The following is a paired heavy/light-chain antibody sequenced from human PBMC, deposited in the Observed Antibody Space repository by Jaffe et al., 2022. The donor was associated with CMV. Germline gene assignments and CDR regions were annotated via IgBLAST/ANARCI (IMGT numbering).Light chain of an antibody. CDR3: NSRDSSGNHL. Sequence: SSELTQDPAVSVALGQTVRITCQGDSLRSYYASWYQQKPGQAPVLVIYGKNNRPSGIPDRFSGSSSGNTASLTITGAQAEDEADYYCNSRDSSGNHLFGGGTKLTVL. CDR2: GKN. CDR1: SLRSYY. V-gene: IGLV3-19*01. J-gene: IGLJ2*01.
Heavy chain of an antibody. CDR2: IYYSGST. J-gene: IGHJ3*02. V-gene: IGHV4-39*01. Sequence: QLQLQESGPGLVKPSETLSLTCTVSGGSISSSSYYWGWIRQPPGKGLEWIGSIYYSGSTYYNPSLKSRVTISVDTSKNQFSLKLSSVTAADTAVYYCARRYYYDSSGPEGPYDAFDIWGQGTMVTVSS. CDR1: GGSISSSSYY. CDR3: ARRYYYDSSGPEGPYDAFDI. D-gene: IGHD3-22*01.